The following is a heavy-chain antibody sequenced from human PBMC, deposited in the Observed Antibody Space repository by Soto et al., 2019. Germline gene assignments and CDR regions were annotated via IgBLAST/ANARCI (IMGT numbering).Heavy chain of an antibody. CDR2: ISSSSSTI. V-gene: IGHV3-48*01. CDR3: ARDPGYYDILTGYYNVYAFDI. J-gene: IGHJ3*02. D-gene: IGHD3-9*01. Sequence: GGSLRLSCAASGFTFSSYSMNWVRQAPGKGLEWVSYISSSSSTIYYADSVKGRFTISRDNAKNSLYLQMNSLRAEDTAVYYCARDPGYYDILTGYYNVYAFDIWGQGTMVTVSS. CDR1: GFTFSSYS.